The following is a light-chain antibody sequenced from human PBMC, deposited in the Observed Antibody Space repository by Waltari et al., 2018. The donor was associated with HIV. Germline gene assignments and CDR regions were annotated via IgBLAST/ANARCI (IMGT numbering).Light chain of an antibody. CDR2: GKN. V-gene: IGLV3-19*01. J-gene: IGLJ1*01. CDR3: NSRDTSGNHLEV. CDR1: RLRSNY. Sequence: SSELTQDPAVSVALGQTVRITCQGARLRSNYASWYQQEPGQATVLLIYGKNNRPSGIPDRFSGSSSGNTASLTITGAQAEDEADYYCNSRDTSGNHLEVFGTGTKVTVL.